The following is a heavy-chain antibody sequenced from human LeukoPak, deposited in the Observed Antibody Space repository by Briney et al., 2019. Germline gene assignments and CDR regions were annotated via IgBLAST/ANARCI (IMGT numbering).Heavy chain of an antibody. Sequence: PSETLSLTCTVSGGSISSSSYYWGWIRQPPGKGLEWIGSIYYSGSTYYNPSLKSRVTISVDTSKNQFSLKLSSVTAADTAVYYCARVSWGRWYDAFDIWGQGTMVTVSS. D-gene: IGHD4-23*01. J-gene: IGHJ3*02. CDR1: GGSISSSSYY. V-gene: IGHV4-39*07. CDR2: IYYSGST. CDR3: ARVSWGRWYDAFDI.